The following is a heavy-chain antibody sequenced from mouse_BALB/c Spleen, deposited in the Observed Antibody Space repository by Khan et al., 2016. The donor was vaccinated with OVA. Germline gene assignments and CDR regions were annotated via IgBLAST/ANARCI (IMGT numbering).Heavy chain of an antibody. CDR2: INPSNGYT. D-gene: IGHD2-14*01. Sequence: QVQLQQSGAELARPGASVKMSCKASGYTFTSYTIHWIKKRPGQGLEWIGYINPSNGYTNYNQKFKDKATLTTDKSSTTAYLQLSSRTSDDAAVYDCGRDGAYHRNDGWFAYWGQGTLVTVSA. CDR3: GRDGAYHRNDGWFAY. J-gene: IGHJ3*01. V-gene: IGHV1-4*01. CDR1: GYTFTSYT.